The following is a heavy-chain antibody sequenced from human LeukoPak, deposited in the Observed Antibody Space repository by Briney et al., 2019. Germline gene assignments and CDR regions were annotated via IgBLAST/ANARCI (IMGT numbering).Heavy chain of an antibody. V-gene: IGHV3-49*04. J-gene: IGHJ3*02. CDR2: IRSKPSGGTT. Sequence: GGSLRLSCTASGFTFGDYAMSWVRQAPGEGLEWVGFIRSKPSGGTTEYAASVQGRFTISRDDSKSIAYLQMNSLKTEDTAMYYCIRDYYYYETISAFDIWGQGTMVTVSS. CDR1: GFTFGDYA. CDR3: IRDYYYYETISAFDI. D-gene: IGHD3-22*01.